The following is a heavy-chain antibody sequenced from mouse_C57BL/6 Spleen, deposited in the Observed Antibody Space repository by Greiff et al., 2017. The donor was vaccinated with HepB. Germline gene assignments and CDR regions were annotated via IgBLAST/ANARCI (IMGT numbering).Heavy chain of an antibody. J-gene: IGHJ3*01. Sequence: VMLVESGPGLVAPSQSLSITCTVSGFSLTSYGVDWVRQSPGKGLEWLGVIWGVGSTNYNSALKSRLSISKDNSKSQVFLKMNSLQTDDTAMYYCASEGSSGTGLFAYWGQGTLVTVSA. CDR2: IWGVGST. CDR1: GFSLTSYG. D-gene: IGHD3-2*02. CDR3: ASEGSSGTGLFAY. V-gene: IGHV2-6*01.